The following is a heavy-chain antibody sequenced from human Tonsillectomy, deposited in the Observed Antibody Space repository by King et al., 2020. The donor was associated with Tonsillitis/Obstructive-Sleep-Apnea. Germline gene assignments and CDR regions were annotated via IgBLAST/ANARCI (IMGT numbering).Heavy chain of an antibody. J-gene: IGHJ4*02. CDR1: GFTFSSYA. Sequence: VQLVESGGGVVQPGRSLRLSCAASGFTFSSYAMHWVRQAPGKGLEWVALISYDGSNKYYADSVKSRFTISRDNSKSTLYLQMNSLRPEDTAVYYCARSSGGWISARLFFDYWGQGTLVTVSS. CDR2: ISYDGSNK. V-gene: IGHV3-30*04. D-gene: IGHD6-6*01. CDR3: ARSSGGWISARLFFDY.